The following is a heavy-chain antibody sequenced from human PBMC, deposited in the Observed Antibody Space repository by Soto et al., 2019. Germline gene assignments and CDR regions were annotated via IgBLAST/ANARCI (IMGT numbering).Heavy chain of an antibody. D-gene: IGHD3-3*01. V-gene: IGHV3-23*01. CDR2: ISGSGGST. CDR1: GFTFSSYA. CDR3: AKVSDFWSGFRPENGMDV. J-gene: IGHJ6*02. Sequence: PGGSLRLSCAASGFTFSSYAMSWVRQAPGKGLEWVSAISGSGGSTYYADSVKGRFTISRDNSKNTLYLQMNSLRAEDTAVYYCAKVSDFWSGFRPENGMDVWGQGTTVTVSS.